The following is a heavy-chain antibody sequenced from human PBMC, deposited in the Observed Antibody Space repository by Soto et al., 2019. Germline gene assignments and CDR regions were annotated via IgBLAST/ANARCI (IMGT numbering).Heavy chain of an antibody. Sequence: SVKVSCKASGGTFSSYTISWVRQAPGQGLEWMGRIIPILGIANYAQKFQGRVTITADKSTSTAYMELSSLRSEDTAVYYCARGREYDYGDYHANYFDYWGQGTLVTVSS. CDR3: ARGREYDYGDYHANYFDY. V-gene: IGHV1-69*02. CDR1: GGTFSSYT. CDR2: IIPILGIA. J-gene: IGHJ4*02. D-gene: IGHD4-17*01.